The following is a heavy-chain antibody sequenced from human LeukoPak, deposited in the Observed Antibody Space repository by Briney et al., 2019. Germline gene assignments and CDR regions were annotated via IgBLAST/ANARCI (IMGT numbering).Heavy chain of an antibody. CDR3: ARERINGGTGTYIFDY. J-gene: IGHJ4*02. D-gene: IGHD3-10*01. Sequence: SQTLSLTCTVSGGSISSGDYYWRWIRQPPGRGLEWIVYIYYSGSTYYNPSLKSRVTISVDTSKNQFSLKLSSVTAADTAVYYCARERINGGTGTYIFDYWGQGTLGTVSA. CDR2: IYYSGST. V-gene: IGHV4-30-4*01. CDR1: GGSISSGDYY.